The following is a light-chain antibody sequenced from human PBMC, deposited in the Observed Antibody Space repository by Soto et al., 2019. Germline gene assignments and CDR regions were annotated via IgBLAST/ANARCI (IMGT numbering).Light chain of an antibody. CDR2: KAS. V-gene: IGKV1-5*03. Sequence: DIQMTQSPSTLSGSVGDRVTITCRASQTISSWLAWYQQKPGKAPELLIYKASTLKSGVPSRFSGSGSRTDFTLTITSLEPEDFAVYYCQQRSNWITFGGGTKVDIK. CDR1: QTISSW. J-gene: IGKJ4*01. CDR3: QQRSNWIT.